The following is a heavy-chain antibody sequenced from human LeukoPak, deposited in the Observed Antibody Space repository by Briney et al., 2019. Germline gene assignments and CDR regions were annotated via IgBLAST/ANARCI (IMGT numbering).Heavy chain of an antibody. CDR2: IYHSGST. J-gene: IGHJ3*02. Sequence: KSSETLSLTCTVSGGSISSGGYCWSWIRQPPGKGLEWIGYIYHSGSTYYNPSLKSRVTISVDRSKNQFSLKLSSVTAAGTAVYYCARAGKRVIVVVPAVDAFDIWGQGTMVTVSS. CDR1: GGSISSGGYC. CDR3: ARAGKRVIVVVPAVDAFDI. V-gene: IGHV4-30-2*01. D-gene: IGHD2-2*01.